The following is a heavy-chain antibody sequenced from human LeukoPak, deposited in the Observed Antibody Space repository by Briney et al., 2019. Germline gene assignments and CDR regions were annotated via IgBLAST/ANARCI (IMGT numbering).Heavy chain of an antibody. CDR3: ARGSPSYGDYLIDY. CDR2: ISSSSSYI. V-gene: IGHV3-21*01. D-gene: IGHD4-17*01. Sequence: PGGSLRISCAASGFTFISYSMNWVRQAPGKGLEWVSSISSSSSYIYYADSVKGRFTISRDNAKNSLYLQMNSLRAEDTAVYYCARGSPSYGDYLIDYWGQGTLVTVSS. CDR1: GFTFISYS. J-gene: IGHJ4*02.